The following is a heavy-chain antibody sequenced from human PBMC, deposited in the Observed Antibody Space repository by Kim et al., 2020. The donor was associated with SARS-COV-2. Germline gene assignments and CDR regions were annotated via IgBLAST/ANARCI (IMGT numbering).Heavy chain of an antibody. D-gene: IGHD6-19*01. V-gene: IGHV3-49*02. J-gene: IGHJ4*02. CDR3: TGHSSGWYGY. Sequence: TTEYAASVKRRFTISRDDSKSIAYLQMNSLKTEDAAVYYCTGHSSGWYGYWGQGSLVTVSS. CDR2: TT.